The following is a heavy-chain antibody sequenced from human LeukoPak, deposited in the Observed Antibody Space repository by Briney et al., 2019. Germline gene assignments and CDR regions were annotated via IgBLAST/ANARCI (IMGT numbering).Heavy chain of an antibody. CDR2: INPTGGT. Sequence: ASVKVSCKASGYTFTGHYMNWVRLAPGQGGEWMGWINPTGGTTYAQKFQDRVTMTRDTSINTAYMELSGLRSDDTAVYYCARDLGWSSSHWGQGTLVTVSS. CDR1: GYTFTGHY. J-gene: IGHJ4*02. D-gene: IGHD6-6*01. V-gene: IGHV1-2*02. CDR3: ARDLGWSSSH.